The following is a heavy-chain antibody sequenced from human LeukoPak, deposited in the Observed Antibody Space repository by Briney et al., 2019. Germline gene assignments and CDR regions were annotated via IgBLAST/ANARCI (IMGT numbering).Heavy chain of an antibody. V-gene: IGHV1-69*05. CDR3: AAGPLYGGYDD. D-gene: IGHD5-12*01. Sequence: SVKVSCKASGGTFGSYAISWVRQAPGQGLEWMGRIIPIFGTANYAQEFQGRVTITTDESTSTAYMELSSLRSEDTAVYYCAAGPLYGGYDDWGQGTLVTVSS. CDR1: GGTFGSYA. CDR2: IIPIFGTA. J-gene: IGHJ4*02.